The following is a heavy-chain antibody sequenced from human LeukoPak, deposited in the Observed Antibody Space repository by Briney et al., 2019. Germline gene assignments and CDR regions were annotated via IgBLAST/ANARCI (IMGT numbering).Heavy chain of an antibody. D-gene: IGHD4-17*01. CDR1: GFTFSSYD. CDR2: IWYDGSNT. J-gene: IGHJ4*02. CDR3: ATFYGDYVDY. Sequence: GGSLRLSCAASGFTFSSYDMHWVRRAPGKGLEWVAVIWYDGSNTYYADSVKGRFTISRDNSRNTLYLQMNSLRAADTAVYYCATFYGDYVDYWGQGTLVTVSS. V-gene: IGHV3-33*01.